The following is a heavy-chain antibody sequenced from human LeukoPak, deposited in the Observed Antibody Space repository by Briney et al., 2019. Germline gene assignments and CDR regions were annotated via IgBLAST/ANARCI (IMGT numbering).Heavy chain of an antibody. CDR2: VIPIFGTA. Sequence: GASVKVSCKASGGTFSSYAISWVRQAPGQGLEWMGGVIPIFGTANYAQKFQGRVTITTDESTSTAYMELSSLRSEDTAVYYCARVCPATSYSEYFQHWGQGTLVTVSS. D-gene: IGHD1-26*01. CDR3: ARVCPATSYSEYFQH. CDR1: GGTFSSYA. V-gene: IGHV1-69*05. J-gene: IGHJ1*01.